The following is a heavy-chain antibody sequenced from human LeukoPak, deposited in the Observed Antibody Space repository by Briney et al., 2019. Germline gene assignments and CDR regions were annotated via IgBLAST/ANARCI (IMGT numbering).Heavy chain of an antibody. Sequence: ASVKVSCKASGYTFTSYGISWVRQAPGQGLEWMGWISAYNGNTNYAQKFQGRVTITADKSTSTAYMELSSLRSEDTAVYYCARVGGEARDDAFDIWGQGTMVTVSS. CDR2: ISAYNGNT. CDR1: GYTFTSYG. V-gene: IGHV1-18*01. J-gene: IGHJ3*02. CDR3: ARVGGEARDDAFDI. D-gene: IGHD2-21*01.